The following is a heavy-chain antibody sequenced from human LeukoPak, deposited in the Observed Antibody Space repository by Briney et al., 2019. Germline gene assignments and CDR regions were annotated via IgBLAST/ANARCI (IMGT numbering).Heavy chain of an antibody. V-gene: IGHV4-4*07. Sequence: SETLSLTCTVSGGSISSYYWSWIRQPAGKGLEWIGRIYTSGSTNYNPSLKSRVTMSVDTSKNQFSLKLSSVTAADTAVYYCARGPVPMGVAGTAFDIWGQGTMVTVSS. CDR3: ARGPVPMGVAGTAFDI. D-gene: IGHD6-19*01. CDR1: GGSISSYY. CDR2: IYTSGST. J-gene: IGHJ3*02.